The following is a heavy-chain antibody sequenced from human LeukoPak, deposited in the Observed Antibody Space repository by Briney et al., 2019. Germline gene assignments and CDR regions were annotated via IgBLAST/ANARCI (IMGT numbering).Heavy chain of an antibody. V-gene: IGHV3-48*03. Sequence: GGSLRLSCAASGFTFSSYEMNWVRQAPGKGLEWVSYISSSGSTIYYADSVKGRFTISRDNAKNSLYLQMNSLRAEDTAVYYCARDGSSVAGSILSFDYWGQGPLVTVSS. D-gene: IGHD6-19*01. J-gene: IGHJ4*02. CDR2: ISSSGSTI. CDR3: ARDGSSVAGSILSFDY. CDR1: GFTFSSYE.